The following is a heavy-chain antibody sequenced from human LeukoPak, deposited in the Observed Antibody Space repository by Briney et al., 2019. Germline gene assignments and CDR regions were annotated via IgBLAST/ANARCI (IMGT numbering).Heavy chain of an antibody. V-gene: IGHV3-30*02. CDR2: IRYDGSNK. D-gene: IGHD6-19*01. CDR1: GFTFSSYG. Sequence: PGGSLRHSCAASGFTFSSYGMHWVRQAPGKGLEWVAFIRYDGSNKYYADSVKGRFTISRDNSKNTLYLQMNSLRAEDTAVYYCAKDLSNSSGWYGDYFDYWGQGTLVTVSS. J-gene: IGHJ4*02. CDR3: AKDLSNSSGWYGDYFDY.